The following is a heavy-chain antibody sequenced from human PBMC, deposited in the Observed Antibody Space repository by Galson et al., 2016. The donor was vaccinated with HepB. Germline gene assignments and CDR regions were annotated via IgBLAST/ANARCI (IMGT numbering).Heavy chain of an antibody. CDR1: GDSVNKSDYA. J-gene: IGHJ4*02. CDR3: SRAYNDYQAHYFDY. Sequence: TLSLTCAVSGDSVNKSDYAWSWIRQPPGKGLEWIGYIYHSGNTYYEPSLKSRVTISLDRSRNRFSQTLGSVTAEDTAVYFCSRAYNDYQAHYFDYWGQGALVTVSS. D-gene: IGHD4-11*01. CDR2: IYHSGNT. V-gene: IGHV4-30-2*01.